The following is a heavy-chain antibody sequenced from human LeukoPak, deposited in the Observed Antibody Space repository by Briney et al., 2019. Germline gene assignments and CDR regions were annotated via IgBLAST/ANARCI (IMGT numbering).Heavy chain of an antibody. Sequence: SETLPLTCAVYGGSFSGYYWSWIRQPPGKGPEWIGEINHSGSTNYNPSLKSRVTISVDTSKNQFPLKLSSVTAADTAVYYCAREPVLGVYWYFDLWGRGTLVTVSS. CDR2: INHSGST. CDR3: AREPVLGVYWYFDL. J-gene: IGHJ2*01. D-gene: IGHD3-3*01. CDR1: GGSFSGYY. V-gene: IGHV4-34*01.